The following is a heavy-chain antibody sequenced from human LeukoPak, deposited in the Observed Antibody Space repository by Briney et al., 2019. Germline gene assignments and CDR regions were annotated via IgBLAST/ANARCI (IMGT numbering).Heavy chain of an antibody. V-gene: IGHV3-30*02. CDR2: IRYDGSNK. Sequence: GGSLRLSCAASGFTFSSYGMHWVRQAPGKGLEWVAFIRYDGSNKYYADSVKGRFTISRDNSKNTLYLQMNSLRAEDTAVYYCAKEEVPYGDYGANDAFDIWGQGTMVTVSS. CDR1: GFTFSSYG. CDR3: AKEEVPYGDYGANDAFDI. D-gene: IGHD4-17*01. J-gene: IGHJ3*02.